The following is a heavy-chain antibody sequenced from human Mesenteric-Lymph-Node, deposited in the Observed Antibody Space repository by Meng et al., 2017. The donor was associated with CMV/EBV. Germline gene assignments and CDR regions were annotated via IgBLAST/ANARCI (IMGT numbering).Heavy chain of an antibody. D-gene: IGHD1-7*01. J-gene: IGHJ4*02. CDR1: GYTFNSYD. Sequence: ASVKVSCKASGYTFNSYDINWVRQATGQGLEWMGWMNPNSGKTGYAQKFQGRVTITADKSTSTAYMELSSLRSEDTAVYYCARISITGTTNYWGQGTLVTVSS. CDR3: ARISITGTTNY. CDR2: MNPNSGKT. V-gene: IGHV1-8*03.